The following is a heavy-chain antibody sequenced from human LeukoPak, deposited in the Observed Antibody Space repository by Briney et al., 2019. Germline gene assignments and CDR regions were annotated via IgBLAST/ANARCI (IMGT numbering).Heavy chain of an antibody. D-gene: IGHD2-2*02. CDR1: GFTFDDYG. V-gene: IGHV3-20*04. J-gene: IGHJ5*02. Sequence: GGSLRLSCAASGFTFDDYGMSWVRQAPGKGLEWVSGINWNGGSTGYADSVKGRFTISRDNAKISLYLQMNSLRAEDTALYYCARTSKGYCSSTSCYTDRFDPWGQGTLVTVSS. CDR3: ARTSKGYCSSTSCYTDRFDP. CDR2: INWNGGST.